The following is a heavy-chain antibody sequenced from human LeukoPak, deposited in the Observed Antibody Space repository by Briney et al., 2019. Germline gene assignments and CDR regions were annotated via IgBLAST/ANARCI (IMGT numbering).Heavy chain of an antibody. J-gene: IGHJ6*03. D-gene: IGHD2-2*01. Sequence: GSLRLSCAASGFTFSSYWMHWVRQAPGKGLVWVSRINSDGSSTSYADSVKGRFTISRDNAKNTLYLQMNSLRAEDTAVYYCARDCTSCYPYYYYYYMDVWGKGTTVTVSS. CDR2: INSDGSST. CDR3: ARDCTSCYPYYYYYYMDV. V-gene: IGHV3-74*01. CDR1: GFTFSSYW.